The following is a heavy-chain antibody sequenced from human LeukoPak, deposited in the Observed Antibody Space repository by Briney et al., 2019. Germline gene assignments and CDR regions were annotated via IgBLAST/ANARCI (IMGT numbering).Heavy chain of an antibody. V-gene: IGHV3-74*01. D-gene: IGHD2-21*01. CDR3: VREDWSTYYFDY. J-gene: IGHJ4*02. CDR2: SHSDGTAT. Sequence: GGSLRLSCAVSGFTLRGYWMHWVRQAPGKGLVWVSRSHSDGTATTYADSVKGRFTISRDNAKSTLYLQMNSLRAEDTAMYYCVREDWSTYYFDYWGQGTLVTVSS. CDR1: GFTLRGYW.